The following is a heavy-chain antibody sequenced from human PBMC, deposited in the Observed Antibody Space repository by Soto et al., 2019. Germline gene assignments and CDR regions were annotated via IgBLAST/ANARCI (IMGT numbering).Heavy chain of an antibody. CDR2: IKSKTDGGKK. J-gene: IGHJ5*02. D-gene: IGHD2-15*01. CDR1: GFTFSKAW. CDR3: TTVSDVVVVAPRGPTNNWFDP. V-gene: IGHV3-15*07. Sequence: GGSLRLSCAASGFTFSKAWMNWVRQAPGKGLEWVGRIKSKTDGGKKDYAAPVKGRFTISRDDSKNTLYLQMNSLKTEDTAVYYCTTVSDVVVVAPRGPTNNWFDPWGQGTLVTVSS.